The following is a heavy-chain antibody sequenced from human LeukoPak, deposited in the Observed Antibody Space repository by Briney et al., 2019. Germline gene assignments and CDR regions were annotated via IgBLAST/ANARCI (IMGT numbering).Heavy chain of an antibody. Sequence: SVKVSCKASGGTFSSYAISWVRQAPGQGLEWMGRIIPILGIANYAQKFQGRVTITADKSTSTAYMELRSLRSDDTAVYYCARVPPITMIVVVITTHYGMDVWGQGTTVTVSS. J-gene: IGHJ6*02. CDR3: ARVPPITMIVVVITTHYGMDV. CDR2: IIPILGIA. V-gene: IGHV1-69*04. D-gene: IGHD3-22*01. CDR1: GGTFSSYA.